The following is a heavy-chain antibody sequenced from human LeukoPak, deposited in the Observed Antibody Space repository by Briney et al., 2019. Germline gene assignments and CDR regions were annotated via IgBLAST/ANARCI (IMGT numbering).Heavy chain of an antibody. CDR2: IKQDGSEK. D-gene: IGHD6-13*01. J-gene: IGHJ4*02. CDR1: GFTFDDYG. CDR3: AREHAGEIDY. Sequence: GGSLRLSCAASGFTFDDYGMSWVRQAPGKGLEWVANIKQDGSEKYYVDSVKGRFTISRDNAKNSLYLQMNSLRAEDTAVYYCAREHAGEIDYWGQGTLVTVSS. V-gene: IGHV3-7*01.